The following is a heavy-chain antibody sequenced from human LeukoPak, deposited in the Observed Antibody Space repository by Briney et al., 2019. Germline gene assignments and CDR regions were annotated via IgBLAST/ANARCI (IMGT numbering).Heavy chain of an antibody. CDR1: GYTFTGYY. CDR3: ARDEGDYDAFDI. J-gene: IGHJ3*02. V-gene: IGHV1-2*02. D-gene: IGHD4-17*01. CDR2: INPNSGGT. Sequence: ASVKVSCKASGYTFTGYYMHWVRQAPGQGLEWMGWINPNSGGTNYAQKFQGGVTMTRDTSISTAYMELSRLRSDDTAVYYCARDEGDYDAFDIWGQGTMVTVSS.